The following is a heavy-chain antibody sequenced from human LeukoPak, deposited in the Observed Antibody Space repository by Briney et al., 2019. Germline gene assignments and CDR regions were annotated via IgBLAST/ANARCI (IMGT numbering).Heavy chain of an antibody. CDR1: GFTFSSYA. CDR2: ISGSSTST. D-gene: IGHD5-18*01. V-gene: IGHV3-23*01. CDR3: ARDLVEGIQLWAVDAFDI. J-gene: IGHJ3*02. Sequence: PGGSLRLSCAASGFTFSSYAMAWVRQAPGKGLEWVSTISGSSTSTYYADSVKGRFTISRDNAKNSLYLQMNSLRAEDTAVYYCARDLVEGIQLWAVDAFDIWGQGTMVTVSS.